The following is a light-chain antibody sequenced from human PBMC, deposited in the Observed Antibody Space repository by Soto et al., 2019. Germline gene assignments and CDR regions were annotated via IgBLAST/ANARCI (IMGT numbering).Light chain of an antibody. CDR2: GAS. Sequence: EIVLTQSPGTLSLSPGERATLSCRASQSVSSSFLAWYQQKPGQAPRLLIYGASSRATGIPDRFSGSGPGTDFTRTISRLEPEDFAVYYCQQYDTAPWPFGQGTKVEIK. J-gene: IGKJ1*01. V-gene: IGKV3-20*01. CDR1: QSVSSSF. CDR3: QQYDTAPWP.